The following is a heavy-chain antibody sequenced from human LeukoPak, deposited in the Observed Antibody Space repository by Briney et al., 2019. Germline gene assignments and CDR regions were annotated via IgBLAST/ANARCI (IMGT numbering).Heavy chain of an antibody. V-gene: IGHV3-48*01. Sequence: TGGSLRLSCAASGFTFSSYSMNWVRQAPGKGLEWVSYISSSSSTIYYADSVKGRFTISRDNAKNSLYLQMNRLRAEDTAVYYCARGTSHIIAATGARNNYYYMDVWGKGTTVTVSS. CDR1: GFTFSSYS. CDR3: ARGTSHIIAATGARNNYYYMDV. J-gene: IGHJ6*03. CDR2: ISSSSSTI. D-gene: IGHD6-13*01.